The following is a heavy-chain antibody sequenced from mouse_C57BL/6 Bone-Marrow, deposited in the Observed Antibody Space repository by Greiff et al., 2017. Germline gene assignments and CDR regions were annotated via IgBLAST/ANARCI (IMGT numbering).Heavy chain of an antibody. J-gene: IGHJ3*01. D-gene: IGHD1-1*02. CDR3: ARGVGGGGAY. CDR1: GFTFTSYW. Sequence: QVQLLQPGAELVLPGASVTLSCTASGFTFTSYWMHWVKQSPGQGLEWIGEIDPSDSYTNYTHKLKGQFTFTVDNSSNTAYMQLSSLTSEDSAVYDCARGVGGGGAYWGQGTLVTVSA. V-gene: IGHV1-69*01. CDR2: IDPSDSYT.